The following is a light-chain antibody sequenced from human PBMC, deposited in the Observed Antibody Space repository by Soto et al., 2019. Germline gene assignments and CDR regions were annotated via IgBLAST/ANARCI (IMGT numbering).Light chain of an antibody. CDR2: GAS. V-gene: IGKV3-15*01. CDR3: QQYNNWPGT. CDR1: QSVSSK. Sequence: EIVLTQSPGTLSVSPGERATLSCRASQSVSSKLAWYQQKPGQAPRLLFYGASTGATGIPARFSGSGSETELTLSISILQYEDFAVYYCQQYNNWPGTFGQGPKVEIK. J-gene: IGKJ1*01.